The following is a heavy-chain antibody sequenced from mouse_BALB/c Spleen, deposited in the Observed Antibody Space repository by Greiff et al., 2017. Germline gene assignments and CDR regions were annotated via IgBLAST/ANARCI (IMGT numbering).Heavy chain of an antibody. CDR3: ASQLTGTMGFAY. J-gene: IGHJ3*01. CDR2: ISSGSSTI. Sequence: EVMLVESGGGLVQPGGSRKLSCAASGFTFSSFGMHWVRQAPEKGLEWVAYISSGSSTIYYADTVKGRFTISRDNPKNTLFLQMTSLRSEDTAMYYCASQLTGTMGFAYWGQGTLVTVSA. D-gene: IGHD4-1*01. CDR1: GFTFSSFG. V-gene: IGHV5-17*02.